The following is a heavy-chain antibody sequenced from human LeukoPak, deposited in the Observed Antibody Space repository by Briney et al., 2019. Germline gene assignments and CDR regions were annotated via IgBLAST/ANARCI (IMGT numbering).Heavy chain of an antibody. CDR2: IIPIFGTA. V-gene: IGHV1-69*13. Sequence: SVKVSCKASGYTFTSYGISWVRQAPGQGLEWMGGIIPIFGTANYAQKFQGRVTITADESTSTAYMELSSLRSEDTAVYYCARDFSSYGNGAVDYWGQGTLVTVSS. CDR1: GYTFTSYG. CDR3: ARDFSSYGNGAVDY. D-gene: IGHD5-18*01. J-gene: IGHJ4*02.